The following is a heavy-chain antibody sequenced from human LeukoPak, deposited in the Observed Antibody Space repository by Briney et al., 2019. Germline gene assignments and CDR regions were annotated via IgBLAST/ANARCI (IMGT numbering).Heavy chain of an antibody. CDR1: GYTFTGYY. D-gene: IGHD3-3*01. CDR2: INPNSGGT. Sequence: ASVKVSCTASGYTFTGYYMHWVRQAPGQGLEWMGRINPNSGGTNYAQKFQGRVTMTRDTPISTAYMELSRLRSDDTAVYYCARVLYYDFWSGYYWYYYYGMDVWGQGTTVTVSS. J-gene: IGHJ6*02. CDR3: ARVLYYDFWSGYYWYYYYGMDV. V-gene: IGHV1-2*06.